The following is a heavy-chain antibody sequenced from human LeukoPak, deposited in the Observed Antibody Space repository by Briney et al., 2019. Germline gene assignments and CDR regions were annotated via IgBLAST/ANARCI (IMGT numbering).Heavy chain of an antibody. CDR2: IWYDGSNK. V-gene: IGHV3-33*01. CDR1: GFTFSSYG. D-gene: IGHD6-13*01. CDR3: ARERAENSYSSSWDAFDY. Sequence: GRSLRLSCAASGFTFSSYGMHWVRQAPGKGLEWVAVIWYDGSNKYCADSVKGRFTISRDNSKNTLYLQVNSLRAEDTAVYYCARERAENSYSSSWDAFDYRGQGTLVTVSS. J-gene: IGHJ4*02.